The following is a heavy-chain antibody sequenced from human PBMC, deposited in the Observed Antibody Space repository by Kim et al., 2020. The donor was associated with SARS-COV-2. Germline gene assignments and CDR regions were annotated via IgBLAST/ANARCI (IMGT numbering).Heavy chain of an antibody. J-gene: IGHJ2*01. Sequence: GRFTISRDNSKNTLYLQMNSLRAEDTAVYYCAKEGADTAMVTGLNWYFDLWGRGTLVTVSS. D-gene: IGHD5-18*01. CDR3: AKEGADTAMVTGLNWYFDL. V-gene: IGHV3-30*02.